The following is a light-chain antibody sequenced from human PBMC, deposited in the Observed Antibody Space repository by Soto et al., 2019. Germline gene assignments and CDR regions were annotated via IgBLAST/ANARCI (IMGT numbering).Light chain of an antibody. Sequence: QSVLTQPPSVSGAPGQRVTISCTGSSSNIGAGYDVHWYQQLPGTAPKLLIYGNSNRPSGVPDRFSGSKSGTSASLAITGLQAEDEADYYCQSYDNSLSARVFGGGTEVTVL. V-gene: IGLV1-40*01. CDR2: GNS. CDR1: SSNIGAGYD. J-gene: IGLJ3*02. CDR3: QSYDNSLSARV.